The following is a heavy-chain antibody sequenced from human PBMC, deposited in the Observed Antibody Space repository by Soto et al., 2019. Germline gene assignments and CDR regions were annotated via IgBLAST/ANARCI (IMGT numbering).Heavy chain of an antibody. CDR2: IWYDGSNK. CDR1: GFTFSSYG. CDR3: ARAHDYGDLRVDY. V-gene: IGHV3-33*01. Sequence: GGSLRLSCAASGFTFSSYGMHWVRQAPGKGLEWVAVIWYDGSNKYYADSVKGRFTISRDNSKNTLYLQMNSLRAEDTAVYYCARAHDYGDLRVDYWGQGTLVTVSS. D-gene: IGHD4-17*01. J-gene: IGHJ4*02.